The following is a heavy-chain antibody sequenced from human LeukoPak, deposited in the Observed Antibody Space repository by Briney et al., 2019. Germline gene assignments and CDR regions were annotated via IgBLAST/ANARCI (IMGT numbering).Heavy chain of an antibody. D-gene: IGHD1-1*01. V-gene: IGHV4-4*02. J-gene: IGHJ4*02. CDR2: ISHSGST. CDR3: ARVTGTTPFDC. CDR1: GGSISSSNW. Sequence: SETLSLTCAVSGGSISSSNWWSWVRQSPGQGLEWIGEISHSGSTNYNPSLGSRVTISVDKSKNQFSLKLTSVTAADTAVYFCARVTGTTPFDCWGQETLVTVSS.